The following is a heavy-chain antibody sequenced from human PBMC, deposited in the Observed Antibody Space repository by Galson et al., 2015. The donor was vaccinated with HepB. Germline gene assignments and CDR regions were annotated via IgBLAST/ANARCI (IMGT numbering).Heavy chain of an antibody. J-gene: IGHJ6*02. V-gene: IGHV1-8*01. D-gene: IGHD5-24*01. CDR1: GYTFTSYD. Sequence: SVKVSCKASGYTFTSYDINWVRQATGQGLEWMGWMNPNSGDTGYAQKFQGRVTMTRSTSISTAYMELSSLRSEDTAVYYCARWPPLEASYYYYGMDVWGQGTTVTVSS. CDR3: ARWPPLEASYYYYGMDV. CDR2: MNPNSGDT.